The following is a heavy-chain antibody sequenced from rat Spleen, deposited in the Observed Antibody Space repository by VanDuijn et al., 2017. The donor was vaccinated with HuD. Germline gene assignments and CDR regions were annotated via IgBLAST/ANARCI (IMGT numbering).Heavy chain of an antibody. CDR2: INSAGST. CDR1: GYSITSSLR. J-gene: IGHJ3*01. V-gene: IGHV3-3*01. D-gene: IGHD1-6*01. CDR3: ARTMYTTAPFAY. Sequence: EVQLQESGPGLVKPSQSLSLTCSVIGYSITSSLRWNWIRKFPGNKLEWMGYINSAGSTVYNPSLKSRISITRDTSKNQFFLQVNSVSSEDTATYYCARTMYTTAPFAYWGQGTLVTVSS.